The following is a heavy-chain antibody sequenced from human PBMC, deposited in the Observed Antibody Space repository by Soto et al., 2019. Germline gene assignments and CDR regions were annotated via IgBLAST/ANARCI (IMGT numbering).Heavy chain of an antibody. CDR1: GFTFSSYA. CDR2: ISYDGSNK. J-gene: IGHJ4*02. V-gene: IGHV3-30-3*01. Sequence: PGGSLRLSCAASGFTFSSYAMHWVRQAPGKGLEWVAVISYDGSNKYYADSVKGRFTISRDNSKNTLYLQMNSLRAEDTAVYYCARDSPPVLRYFDWNYGYFDYWGQGTLVTVSS. CDR3: ARDSPPVLRYFDWNYGYFDY. D-gene: IGHD3-9*01.